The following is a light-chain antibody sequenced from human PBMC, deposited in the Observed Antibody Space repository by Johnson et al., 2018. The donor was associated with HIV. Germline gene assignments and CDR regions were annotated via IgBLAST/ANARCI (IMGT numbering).Light chain of an antibody. CDR3: GTWDISLSAGV. CDR2: END. V-gene: IGLV1-51*02. J-gene: IGLJ1*01. CDR1: SSNIWNNY. Sequence: SVLTQPPSVSAAPGQKVTISCSGGSSNIWNNYVSWYQQLPGTAPKLLIYENDKRPSGLPDRFSGSKSGTSASLGITGLPTWYEADYYCGTWDISLSAGVFGTGTKVTVL.